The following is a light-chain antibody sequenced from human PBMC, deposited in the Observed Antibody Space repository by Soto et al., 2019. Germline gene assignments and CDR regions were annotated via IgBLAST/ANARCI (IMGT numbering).Light chain of an antibody. V-gene: IGKV3-20*01. CDR3: QQYRRSPRT. Sequence: EIVLSQSPGTLSLSPGKRATLACRASQSVSSYYLAWFQHKPGRPPRLLIYGASIRATGIPDRFSGSGSGTDFTLTTSRLEPEDFAVYYCQQYRRSPRTFGQGTRVEIK. CDR2: GAS. J-gene: IGKJ1*01. CDR1: QSVSSYY.